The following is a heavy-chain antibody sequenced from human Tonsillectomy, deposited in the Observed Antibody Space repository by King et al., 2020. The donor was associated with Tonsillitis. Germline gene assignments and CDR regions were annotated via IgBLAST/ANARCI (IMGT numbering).Heavy chain of an antibody. CDR3: ARDEVDYDSSGYYLHWFDP. D-gene: IGHD3-22*01. CDR1: GFTFSSYG. Sequence: VQLVESGGGVVQPGRSLRLSCAASGFTFSSYGMHWVRQAPGKGLEWVAVISYDGSNKYYADSVKGRFTISRDNSKNTLYLQMNSLRAEDTAVYDCARDEVDYDSSGYYLHWFDPWGQGTLVTVSS. V-gene: IGHV3-33*05. J-gene: IGHJ5*02. CDR2: ISYDGSNK.